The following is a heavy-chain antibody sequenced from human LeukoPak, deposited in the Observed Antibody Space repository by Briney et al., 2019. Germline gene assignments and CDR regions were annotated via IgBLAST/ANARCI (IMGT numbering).Heavy chain of an antibody. CDR3: AKDRAGNSWNFDY. V-gene: IGHV3-30*02. CDR2: IRKDGVNT. D-gene: IGHD6-13*01. CDR1: GFSFSDYG. Sequence: GGSLRLSCAASGFSFSDYGMHWVRQAPGKGLEWVAFIRKDGVNTNYIDSVEGRFTISRDTSNKMVYLQMNSLRTEDMAVYYCAKDRAGNSWNFDYWGQGTLVAVSS. J-gene: IGHJ4*02.